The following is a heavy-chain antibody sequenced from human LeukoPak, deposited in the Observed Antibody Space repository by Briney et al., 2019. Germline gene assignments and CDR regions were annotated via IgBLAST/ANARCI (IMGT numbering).Heavy chain of an antibody. CDR2: VIPIFGTA. CDR1: GDTFSSYV. Sequence: SVKVSCKASGDTFSSYVISWVRQAPGQGLEWMGGVIPIFGTADYAQKFQGRVTITADKSTSTAYMELSSLRSEDTAVYYCARAVSAHYYYYYLDVWGKGTTVTVSS. J-gene: IGHJ6*03. V-gene: IGHV1-69*06. CDR3: ARAVSAHYYYYYLDV.